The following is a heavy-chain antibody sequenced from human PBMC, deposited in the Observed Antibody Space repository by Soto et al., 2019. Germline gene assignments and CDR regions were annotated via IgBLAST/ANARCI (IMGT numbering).Heavy chain of an antibody. CDR1: GYTFTSYA. V-gene: IGHV1-3*01. CDR2: INAGNGNT. J-gene: IGHJ6*02. Sequence: ASVKVSCKASGYTFTSYAMHWVRQAPGQRLEWMGWINAGNGNTKYSQKFQGRVTMTRDTSTSTVYMELSSLRSEDTAVYYCAREYDILTGYSDGMDVWGQGTTVTVSS. CDR3: AREYDILTGYSDGMDV. D-gene: IGHD3-9*01.